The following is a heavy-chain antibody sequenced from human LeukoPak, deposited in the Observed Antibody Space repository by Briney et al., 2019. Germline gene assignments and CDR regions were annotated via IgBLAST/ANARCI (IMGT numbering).Heavy chain of an antibody. Sequence: SETLSLTCTVSGGSISSDYWSWVRQPPGKGLEWIGEIYHSGSTNYNPSLKSRVTISVDKSKNQFSLKLSSVTAADTAVYYCARNTRYYDSSGYPADWGQGTLVTVSS. D-gene: IGHD3-22*01. CDR2: IYHSGST. J-gene: IGHJ4*02. CDR3: ARNTRYYDSSGYPAD. CDR1: GGSISSDY. V-gene: IGHV4-4*02.